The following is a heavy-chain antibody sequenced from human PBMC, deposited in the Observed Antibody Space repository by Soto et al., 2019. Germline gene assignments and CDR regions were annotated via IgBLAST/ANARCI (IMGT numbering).Heavy chain of an antibody. CDR3: AKNQERELPRVIDF. D-gene: IGHD1-7*01. Sequence: GGSLRLSCVASGLTFGSRAMSWVRQAPGGGLEWVSSMSGSSSTTYYADSVRGRFTISRDRSKNTLYLQMSSLRAEDTALYYCAKNQERELPRVIDFWGQGTLVTVSS. CDR1: GLTFGSRA. V-gene: IGHV3-23*01. J-gene: IGHJ4*02. CDR2: MSGSSSTT.